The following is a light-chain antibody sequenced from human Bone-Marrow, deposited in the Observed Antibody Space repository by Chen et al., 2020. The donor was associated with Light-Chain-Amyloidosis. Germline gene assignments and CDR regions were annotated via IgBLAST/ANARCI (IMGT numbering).Light chain of an antibody. V-gene: IGLV3-21*02. CDR3: QVWDRSSDRPV. CDR1: NIGSTS. Sequence: YVLTQPSSVSVAPGQTATIACGGNNIGSTSVHWYQQTPGQAPLLVVYEDSDRPSGIPERWSASHSGNTATLTISRVQAGDEADYYCQVWDRSSDRPVFGGGTKLTVL. J-gene: IGLJ3*02. CDR2: EDS.